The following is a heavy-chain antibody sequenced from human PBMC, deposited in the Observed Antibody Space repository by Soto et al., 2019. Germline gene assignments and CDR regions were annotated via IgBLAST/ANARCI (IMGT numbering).Heavy chain of an antibody. Sequence: EVQLVESGGGLVQPGESLILSCAASGFTFSKHWIHWVRQAPGQGLVWVSRTKTDGTTSYADYVEGRFTISRDNAMNTLFLELNSLRAEDTDVYYCARDMRAVRWYGGVAIVFDMWGQGKMVTVSS. CDR3: ARDMRAVRWYGGVAIVFDM. CDR2: TKTDGTT. V-gene: IGHV3-74*01. D-gene: IGHD6-13*01. J-gene: IGHJ3*02. CDR1: GFTFSKHW.